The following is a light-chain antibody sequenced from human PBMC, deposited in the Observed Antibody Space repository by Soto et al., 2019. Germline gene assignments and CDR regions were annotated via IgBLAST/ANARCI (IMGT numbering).Light chain of an antibody. CDR3: QQYHNWPA. CDR1: QSVFSS. CDR2: GAA. V-gene: IGKV3-15*01. Sequence: ETVMTQSPATLSVSPGESATLSGRASQSVFSSLAWYQHKPGQAPRLLIYGAATRATGIPARFSGSGSGTEFTLTISSLQSDDIAVYYCQQYHNWPAFGQGTKVDIK. J-gene: IGKJ1*01.